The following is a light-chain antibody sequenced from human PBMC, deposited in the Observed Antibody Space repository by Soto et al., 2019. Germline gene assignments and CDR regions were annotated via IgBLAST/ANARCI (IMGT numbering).Light chain of an antibody. CDR3: QKYKSYTLT. Sequence: DLQMTQSPSTLSSSVGDSVTITCRASQSISSWLAWYQQKTGKAPKILIYKESSLESGVPSRVSGSGSGTELNLTISRLQPDDFATYYCQKYKSYTLTCGGGTKVDIK. V-gene: IGKV1-5*03. CDR1: QSISSW. CDR2: KES. J-gene: IGKJ4*01.